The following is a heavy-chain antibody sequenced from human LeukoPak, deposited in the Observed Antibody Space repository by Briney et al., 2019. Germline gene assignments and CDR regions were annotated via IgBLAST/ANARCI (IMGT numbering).Heavy chain of an antibody. V-gene: IGHV3-20*04. Sequence: PGGSLRLSCAASGFTFDDYGMSWVRQAPRKGLEWVSGINWNGGSTGYADSVKGRFTISRDNAKNSLYLPMNSLRAEDTALYYCARITPYYGSGTYSVLSAFDIWGQGTMVTVSS. CDR2: INWNGGST. CDR3: ARITPYYGSGTYSVLSAFDI. CDR1: GFTFDDYG. J-gene: IGHJ3*02. D-gene: IGHD3-10*01.